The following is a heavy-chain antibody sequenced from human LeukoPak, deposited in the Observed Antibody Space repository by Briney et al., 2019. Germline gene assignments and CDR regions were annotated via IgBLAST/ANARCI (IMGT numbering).Heavy chain of an antibody. CDR1: GGSISSSSYY. D-gene: IGHD3-3*01. J-gene: IGHJ4*02. V-gene: IGHV4-39*07. CDR3: ARVGVYYDFWSGYYKPFGFDY. Sequence: SETLSLTCTVSGGSISSSSYYWGWIRQPPGKGLEWIGSIYYSGSTYYNPSLKSRVTISVDTTKNQFSLKLSSVTAADTAVYYCARVGVYYDFWSGYYKPFGFDYWGQGTLVTVSS. CDR2: IYYSGST.